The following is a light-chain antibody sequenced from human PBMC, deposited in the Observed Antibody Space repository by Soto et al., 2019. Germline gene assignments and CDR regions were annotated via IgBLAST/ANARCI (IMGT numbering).Light chain of an antibody. Sequence: DIEMTQSPSSLSASVGDRVTITCRASLGIIDYLAWYQQKPGKVPKLLIYAASTLQTGVPSRFSGSGSRTDFTLTIRNLQPEDVATYYCQKYNSAPLTFGGGTKVEIK. CDR2: AAS. CDR1: LGIIDY. CDR3: QKYNSAPLT. V-gene: IGKV1-27*01. J-gene: IGKJ4*01.